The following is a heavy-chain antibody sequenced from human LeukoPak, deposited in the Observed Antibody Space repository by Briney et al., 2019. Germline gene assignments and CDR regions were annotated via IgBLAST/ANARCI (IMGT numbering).Heavy chain of an antibody. D-gene: IGHD5/OR15-5a*01. CDR3: ARSRSVSNYKGMDV. J-gene: IGHJ6*02. CDR1: GFTFSDYS. Sequence: PGGSLRLSCPASGFTFSDYSMSWVRQAPGKGLEWVSSISSSSYYIYYADSVKGRFTISRDNARNSLYLQMNSLRAEDTAVYYCARSRSVSNYKGMDVWGQGTTVTVSS. V-gene: IGHV3-21*01. CDR2: ISSSSYYI.